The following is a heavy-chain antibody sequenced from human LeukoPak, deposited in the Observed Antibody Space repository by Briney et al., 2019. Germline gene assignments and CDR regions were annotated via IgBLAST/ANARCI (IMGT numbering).Heavy chain of an antibody. D-gene: IGHD4-11*01. Sequence: GGSLRLPCAASGFTFSAYSMNWVRQAPEKGREWVSYIGSSSSPIYYADSVKGRFTISRDNAKNSLYLQMDSLRAEDTAVYYCARDQAYSFDYWGQGTLVTVSS. V-gene: IGHV3-48*01. CDR1: GFTFSAYS. J-gene: IGHJ4*02. CDR3: ARDQAYSFDY. CDR2: IGSSSSPI.